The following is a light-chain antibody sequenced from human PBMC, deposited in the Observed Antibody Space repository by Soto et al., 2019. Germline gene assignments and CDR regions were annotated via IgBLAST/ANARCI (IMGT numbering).Light chain of an antibody. Sequence: DMEMTQSPSSLSASVGDRVTITCRASQSISNYLNWYQHKPGKVPKLLIYAASSLQSGVPTRFSGSGSGTDFTLPINSLHPEDFAPYYCQQSYGTPLTFGGGPRLRSN. CDR2: AAS. CDR3: QQSYGTPLT. J-gene: IGKJ4*01. V-gene: IGKV1-39*01. CDR1: QSISNY.